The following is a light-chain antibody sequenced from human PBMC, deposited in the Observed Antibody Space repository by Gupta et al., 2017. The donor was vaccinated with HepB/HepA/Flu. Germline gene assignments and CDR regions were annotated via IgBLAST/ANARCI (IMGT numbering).Light chain of an antibody. V-gene: IGKV3-11*01. Sequence: ELALTQSPATLSLSPGERATLSCRASQSVSSYLSWYQQKPGQAPRLLISDASNRTTGIPARLFGGSSGTDFSLIISSLEPEDVSVEYCRQRSGCPPITFGRGTRVEIK. CDR1: QSVSSY. J-gene: IGKJ5*01. CDR2: DAS. CDR3: RQRSGCPPIT.